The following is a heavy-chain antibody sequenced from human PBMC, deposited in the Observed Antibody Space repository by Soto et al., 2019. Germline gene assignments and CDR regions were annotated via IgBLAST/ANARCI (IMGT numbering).Heavy chain of an antibody. CDR3: SRHQVGMVAEDS. CDR1: GYDFTTYY. V-gene: IGHV1-2*02. Sequence: ASVKVSCKASGYDFTTYYVHWVRQAPGQGLEWMAWIDPTSGATNYAQKFQGRVTMTRDTSISTAYLHWTSLETSDTAIYYCSRHQVGMVAEDSWGQGTLVTVSS. D-gene: IGHD1-26*01. J-gene: IGHJ4*02. CDR2: IDPTSGAT.